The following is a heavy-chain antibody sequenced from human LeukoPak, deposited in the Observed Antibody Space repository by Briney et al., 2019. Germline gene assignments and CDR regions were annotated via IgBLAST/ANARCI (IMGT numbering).Heavy chain of an antibody. Sequence: GASVKVSCKASGYTFTDYYLHWVRQAPGQGLEWMGWINPNSGGTNHAQTFQGRVTMTRDTSISTAYMELTSLRSDDTAVYYCARESPRSGYYYGDDAFDIWGQGTMVTVSS. V-gene: IGHV1-2*02. CDR3: ARESPRSGYYYGDDAFDI. CDR1: GYTFTDYY. CDR2: INPNSGGT. D-gene: IGHD3-22*01. J-gene: IGHJ3*02.